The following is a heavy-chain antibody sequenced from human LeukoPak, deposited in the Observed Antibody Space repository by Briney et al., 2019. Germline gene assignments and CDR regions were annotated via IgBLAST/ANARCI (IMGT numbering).Heavy chain of an antibody. J-gene: IGHJ4*02. CDR1: GYTFTSYG. V-gene: IGHV1-18*01. D-gene: IGHD6-6*01. CDR3: AREYSSSAEWGY. CDR2: ISAYNGNT. Sequence: ASVKVSCKASGYTFTSYGISWVRQAPGQGLEWMGWISAYNGNTNYAQKLQGRVTMTTDTSTSTAYVELRSLRSDDTAVYYCAREYSSSAEWGYWGQGTLVTVSS.